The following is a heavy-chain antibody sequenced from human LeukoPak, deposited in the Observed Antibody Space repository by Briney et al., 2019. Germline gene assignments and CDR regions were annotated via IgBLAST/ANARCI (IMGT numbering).Heavy chain of an antibody. CDR3: ARVTSRDPLHY. J-gene: IGHJ4*02. Sequence: PGGSLRLSCAASGFTFGSYAMSWVRQAPGKGLEWVSAISGSGTNTYYGSSVKGRFTISRDNAKNSLYLQMNSLRAEDTAFYYCARVTSRDPLHYWGQGTLVTVSS. CDR2: ISGSGTNT. V-gene: IGHV3-23*01. D-gene: IGHD2-21*02. CDR1: GFTFGSYA.